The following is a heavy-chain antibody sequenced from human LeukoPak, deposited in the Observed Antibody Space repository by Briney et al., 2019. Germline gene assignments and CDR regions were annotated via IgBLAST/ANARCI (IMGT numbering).Heavy chain of an antibody. CDR2: ISSSGGGT. D-gene: IGHD3-22*01. V-gene: IGHV3-23*01. CDR1: GFTFKSYA. CDR3: AKVMIAFNAFDC. J-gene: IGHJ4*02. Sequence: GGSLRLSCAASGFTFKSYAMTWVRQAPGKGLEWVSTISSSGGGTFYADSVKGRFTISRDNSKNTLYLQMNSLTVEDTAVYYCAKVMIAFNAFDCWGQGTLVTVSS.